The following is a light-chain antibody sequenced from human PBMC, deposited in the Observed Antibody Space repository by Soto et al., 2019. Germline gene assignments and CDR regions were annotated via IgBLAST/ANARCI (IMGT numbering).Light chain of an antibody. V-gene: IGKV1-9*01. Sequence: IQLTQSPSSLSASVGDRVTITCRASQGFNCYLSCYQQKPGKAHKLLIYPASTLQSGVPSRFRGSRSGTDFTLTFISLQPEDFANYYCQQLNSYPSSTFGGGTKVEIK. CDR2: PAS. CDR1: QGFNCY. J-gene: IGKJ4*01. CDR3: QQLNSYPSST.